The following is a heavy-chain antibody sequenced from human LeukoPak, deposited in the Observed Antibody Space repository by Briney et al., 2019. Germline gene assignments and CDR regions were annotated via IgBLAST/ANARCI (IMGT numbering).Heavy chain of an antibody. CDR1: GGSISGYY. CDR3: ARGGGDFWSGYWYYFDY. CDR2: IYYSGST. J-gene: IGHJ4*02. V-gene: IGHV4-59*01. Sequence: SETLSLTCTVSGGSISGYYWNWIRQPPGKGLEWVGYIYYSGSTNYNPSLTSRVTISLDTSNNQFSLKLSSVTAADTAVYYCARGGGDFWSGYWYYFDYWGQGTLVTVSS. D-gene: IGHD3-3*01.